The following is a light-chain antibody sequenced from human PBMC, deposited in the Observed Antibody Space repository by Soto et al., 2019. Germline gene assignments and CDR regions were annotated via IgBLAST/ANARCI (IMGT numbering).Light chain of an antibody. Sequence: EIVMTQSPATLSVSRGERATLSCRASQSVSSNLAWYQQKPGQAPRLLIYGASTRATGIPARFSGSGSGTEFTLTISSLQSEDFAVYYCQHYNNWPLTWTFGQGTKVDTK. CDR1: QSVSSN. V-gene: IGKV3-15*01. CDR3: QHYNNWPLTWT. J-gene: IGKJ1*01. CDR2: GAS.